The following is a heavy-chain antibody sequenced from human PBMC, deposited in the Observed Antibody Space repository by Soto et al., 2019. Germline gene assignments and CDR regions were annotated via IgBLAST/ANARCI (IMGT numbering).Heavy chain of an antibody. CDR2: MNPNRGNT. CDR1: GSTFTSYD. J-gene: IGHJ6*02. V-gene: IGHV1-8*01. CDR3: ARLIRFLGKYGMDV. Sequence: PVKVSCKASGSTFTSYDINWVRQATGQGPERMGWMNPNRGNTGYAQKFQGRVTMTRNTSISTAYIELSSLRSEDTAVYYCARLIRFLGKYGMDVWGQDTTVTVSS. D-gene: IGHD3-3*01.